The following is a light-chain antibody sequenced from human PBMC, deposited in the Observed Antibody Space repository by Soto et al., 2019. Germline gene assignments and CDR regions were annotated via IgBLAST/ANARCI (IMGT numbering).Light chain of an antibody. CDR2: STD. Sequence: QTVVTQEPSFSVSPGGTVTLTCGLNSGSFTKSYSSRWYQQTPGQAPRTVVYSTDILSSGVSDRFSGSIVGNKTALTITGAQTDDESDYYCVVYFSSRISMFGGWNQLTVL. V-gene: IGLV8-61*01. CDR3: VVYFSSRISM. J-gene: IGLJ3*02. CDR1: SGSFTKSYS.